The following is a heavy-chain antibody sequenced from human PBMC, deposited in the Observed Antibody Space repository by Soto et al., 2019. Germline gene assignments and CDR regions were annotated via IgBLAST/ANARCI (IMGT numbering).Heavy chain of an antibody. CDR3: ARHHGSPGSYFGMDV. CDR2: IYPGDSDT. J-gene: IGHJ6*02. D-gene: IGHD6-13*01. CDR1: GYSFTSYW. V-gene: IGHV5-51*01. Sequence: GASLTISCNGSGYSFTSYWINWVRQMPGKGLEWMGIIYPGDSDTRYSPSFQGQVTISADKSINTAYLQWRSLKASDTAVYYCARHHGSPGSYFGMDVWGQGTTVTVSS.